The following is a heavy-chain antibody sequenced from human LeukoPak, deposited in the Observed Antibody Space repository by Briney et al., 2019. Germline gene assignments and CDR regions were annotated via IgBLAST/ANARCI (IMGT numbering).Heavy chain of an antibody. CDR3: ANLAIDYGDSSGY. D-gene: IGHD4-17*01. CDR2: ISWNSGSI. J-gene: IGHJ4*02. Sequence: PGRSLRLSCAASGFTFDDYAMHWVRQAPGKGRGWFSGISWNSGSIGYADSVKGRFTISRDNAKTSLYLQMNSLRAEDTALYYCANLAIDYGDSSGYWGQGTLVTVSS. CDR1: GFTFDDYA. V-gene: IGHV3-9*01.